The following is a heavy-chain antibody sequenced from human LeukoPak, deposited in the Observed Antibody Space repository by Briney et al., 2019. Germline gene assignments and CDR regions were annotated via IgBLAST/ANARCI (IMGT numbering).Heavy chain of an antibody. CDR3: ARIVVVTATSVYFDY. Sequence: SETLSLTCTVSGGSISSGGYYWSWIRQHQGKGLEWIGYIYYSGSTYYNPSLKSRVTISVDTSKNQFSLKLSSVTAADTAVYYCARIVVVTATSVYFDYWGQGTLVTVSS. J-gene: IGHJ4*02. CDR1: GGSISSGGYY. CDR2: IYYSGST. D-gene: IGHD2-21*02. V-gene: IGHV4-31*03.